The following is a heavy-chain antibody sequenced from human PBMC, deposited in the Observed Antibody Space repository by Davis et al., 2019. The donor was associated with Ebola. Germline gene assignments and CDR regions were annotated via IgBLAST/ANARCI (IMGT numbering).Heavy chain of an antibody. J-gene: IGHJ4*02. Sequence: PGGSLRLSCAASEFTFSGSAMHWVRQASGKGLEWVGRIRSKANSYATAYAASVKGRFTISRDDSKNTAYLQMNSLKTEDTAVYYCAGTGTGISDYWGQGTLVTVSS. V-gene: IGHV3-73*01. CDR3: AGTGTGISDY. CDR1: EFTFSGSA. D-gene: IGHD1-7*01. CDR2: IRSKANSYAT.